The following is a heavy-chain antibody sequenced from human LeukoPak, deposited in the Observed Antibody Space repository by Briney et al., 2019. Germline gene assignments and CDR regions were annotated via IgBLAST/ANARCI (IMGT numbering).Heavy chain of an antibody. CDR3: ARVGYYDSSGHKGNAFDI. CDR2: INPNSGGT. CDR1: AYTFTGYY. V-gene: IGHV1-2*02. Sequence: ASVKVSCKASAYTFTGYYMHWVRQAPGQGLERMGWINPNSGGTNYAQKFQGRVTMTRDTSISTAYMELSRLRSDDTAVYYCARVGYYDSSGHKGNAFDIWGQGTMVTVSS. J-gene: IGHJ3*02. D-gene: IGHD3-22*01.